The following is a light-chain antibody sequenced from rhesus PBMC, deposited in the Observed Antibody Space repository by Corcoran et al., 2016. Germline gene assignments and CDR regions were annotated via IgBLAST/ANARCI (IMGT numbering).Light chain of an antibody. J-gene: IGKJ1*01. CDR3: LQRSNWPRT. CDR2: GAS. CDR1: QSVSSY. V-gene: IGKV3-24*04. Sequence: EIVMTQSPANLALSPGERATLSCRASQSVSSYFAWYQQKPGQAPRLPIYGASSRATGTPDRFSGRGCGTEFTLPIRSLRPEYVGVYFCLQRSNWPRTFGQGTKVEIK.